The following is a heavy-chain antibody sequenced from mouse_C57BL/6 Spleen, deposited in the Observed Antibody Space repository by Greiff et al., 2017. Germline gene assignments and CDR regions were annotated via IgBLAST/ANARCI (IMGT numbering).Heavy chain of an antibody. J-gene: IGHJ4*01. CDR2: INYDGSST. CDR1: GFTFSDYY. CDR3: AREGGTVVAPYAMDY. D-gene: IGHD1-1*01. Sequence: EVMLVESEGGLVQPGSSMKLSCTASGFTFSDYYMAWVRQVPEKGLEWVANINYDGSSTYYLDSLKSRFIISRDNAKNILYLQMSSLKSEDTATYYCAREGGTVVAPYAMDYWGQGTSVTVSS. V-gene: IGHV5-16*01.